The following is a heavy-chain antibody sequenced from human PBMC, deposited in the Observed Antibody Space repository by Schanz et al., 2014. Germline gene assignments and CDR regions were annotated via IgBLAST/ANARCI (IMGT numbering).Heavy chain of an antibody. CDR1: GFSVSTNY. V-gene: IGHV3-53*01. CDR2: IYINSGST. CDR3: ARDEGRDGYNLAFDV. Sequence: EVQLVESGGGLIQPGGSLRLSCAVSGFSVSTNYMSWVRQAPGKGLEWVSSIYINSGSTNYADSVKGRFIISRDSSKNTIFLQMSSLRAEDTDVYFCARDEGRDGYNLAFDVWGQGTLVTVSS. J-gene: IGHJ3*01. D-gene: IGHD5-12*01.